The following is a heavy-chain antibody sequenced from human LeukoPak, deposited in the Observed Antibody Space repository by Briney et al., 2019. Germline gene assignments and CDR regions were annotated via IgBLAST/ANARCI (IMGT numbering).Heavy chain of an antibody. CDR3: ARSGQYCSGGSCYYWFDP. CDR1: GGSLSSGDYY. J-gene: IGHJ5*02. CDR2: IYYSGST. V-gene: IGHV4-30-4*01. Sequence: SETLSLTCTVSGGSLSSGDYYWSWIRQPPGKGLEWIGYIYYSGSTYYNPSLKSRVTISVDTSKNQFSLKLSSVTAADTAVYYCARSGQYCSGGSCYYWFDPWGQGTLVTVSS. D-gene: IGHD2-15*01.